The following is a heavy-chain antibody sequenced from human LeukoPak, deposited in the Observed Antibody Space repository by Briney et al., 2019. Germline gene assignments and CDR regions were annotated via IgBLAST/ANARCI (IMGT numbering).Heavy chain of an antibody. V-gene: IGHV3-21*01. CDR2: ISSSSSYI. CDR1: GFTFSSYE. Sequence: GGSLRLSCAASGFTFSSYEMNWVRQAPGKGLEWVSSISSSSSYIYYADSVKGRFTISRDNAKNSLYLQMNSLRAEDTAVYYCARALKYYFDYWGQGTLVTVSS. CDR3: ARALKYYFDY. J-gene: IGHJ4*02.